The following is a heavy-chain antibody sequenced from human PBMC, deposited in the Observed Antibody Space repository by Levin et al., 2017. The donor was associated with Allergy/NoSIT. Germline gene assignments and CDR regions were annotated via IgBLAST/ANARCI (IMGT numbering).Heavy chain of an antibody. D-gene: IGHD2-21*02. CDR3: AKIGDCSSGVCFWETLHDAFDV. V-gene: IGHV3-48*01. J-gene: IGHJ3*01. Sequence: GGSLRLSCAASGFTFSIYSMNWVRQAPGKGLEWVSYIGSGSSTIYYADSVKGRFTISRDNSKNTLYLQMNSLRREDTAIYFCAKIGDCSSGVCFWETLHDAFDVWGQGTMVSVSS. CDR2: IGSGSSTI. CDR1: GFTFSIYS.